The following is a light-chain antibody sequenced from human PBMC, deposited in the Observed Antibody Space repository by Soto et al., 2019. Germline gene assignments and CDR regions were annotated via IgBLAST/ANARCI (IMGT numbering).Light chain of an antibody. Sequence: QSALTQPASVSGSPGQSITISCTGTSSDVGGYNYVSWYQQHPGKAPKLMIYDVSNRPSGVSNRVSGSKSGNTASLTISGLQAEDEADYYCSSYPSSSLYVFGTGTKVTVL. J-gene: IGLJ1*01. CDR1: SSDVGGYNY. V-gene: IGLV2-14*01. CDR3: SSYPSSSLYV. CDR2: DVS.